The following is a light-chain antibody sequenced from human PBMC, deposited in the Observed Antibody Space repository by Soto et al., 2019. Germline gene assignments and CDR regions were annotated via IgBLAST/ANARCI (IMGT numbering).Light chain of an antibody. CDR2: EGS. CDR1: SSDVGSYNL. CDR3: YSYAGSNTFV. Sequence: QSALTQPASVSGSPGQSITISCTGTSSDVGSYNLVSWYQQHPGKAPKVLIYEGSKRPSGVSNRFSGSKSANTASLTISGLQAEDEAHYYCYSYAGSNTFVFGGGTKLTVL. J-gene: IGLJ2*01. V-gene: IGLV2-23*01.